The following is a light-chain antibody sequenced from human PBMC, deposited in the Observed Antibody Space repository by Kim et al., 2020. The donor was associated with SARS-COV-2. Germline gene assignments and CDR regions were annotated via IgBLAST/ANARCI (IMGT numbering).Light chain of an antibody. Sequence: TTINCKSSHDGLSTAINESYLGWYQQKPGQPPKLLIYWASTRESGVPDRFSGSGSGTDFTLTIDSLQAEDVAVYFCQQFYSTWTFGQGTKVEIK. V-gene: IGKV4-1*01. J-gene: IGKJ1*01. CDR3: QQFYSTWT. CDR1: HDGLSTAINESY. CDR2: WAS.